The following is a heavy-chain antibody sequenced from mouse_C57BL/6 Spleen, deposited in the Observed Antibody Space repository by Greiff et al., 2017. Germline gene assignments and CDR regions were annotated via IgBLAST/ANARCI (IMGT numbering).Heavy chain of an antibody. CDR3: TRTDYGSSSAWFAY. V-gene: IGHV1-5*01. D-gene: IGHD1-1*01. CDR1: GYTFTSYW. J-gene: IGHJ3*01. CDR2: IYPGNSDT. Sequence: VQLQQSGTVLARPGASVKMSCTTSGYTFTSYWMHWVKQRPGQGLEWIGAIYPGNSDTSYNQKFKGKAKLTADTSASTAYMELSSLTNEDSAVYYCTRTDYGSSSAWFAYWGQGTLVTVSA.